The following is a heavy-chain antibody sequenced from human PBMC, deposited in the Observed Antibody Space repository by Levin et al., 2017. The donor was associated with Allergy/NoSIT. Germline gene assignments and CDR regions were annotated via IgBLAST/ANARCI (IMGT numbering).Heavy chain of an antibody. J-gene: IGHJ5*02. CDR2: TSSNGGTT. CDR3: VKKGGIGSGSSTGWFDP. D-gene: IGHD3-10*01. Sequence: RPGGSLRLSCSASGFTFSSYTMHWVRQAPGKGLEYVSGTSSNGGTTYYADSVKGRFTISRDNSMDTLYLQMSSLRAEDTAVYYCVKKGGIGSGSSTGWFDPWGQGTLVTVSS. CDR1: GFTFSSYT. V-gene: IGHV3-64D*06.